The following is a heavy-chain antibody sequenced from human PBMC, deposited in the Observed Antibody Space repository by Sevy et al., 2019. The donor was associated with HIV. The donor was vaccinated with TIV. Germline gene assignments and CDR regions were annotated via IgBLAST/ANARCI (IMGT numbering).Heavy chain of an antibody. CDR2: IKSKTDDATT. D-gene: IGHD3-10*01. CDR1: GFTFSNAW. J-gene: IGHJ4*02. Sequence: GGSLRLSCAASGFTFSNAWMSWVRQAPGKGLEWVGRIKSKTDDATTYYAAPVKGRFTISRDDSNNMLHLQMNSLKTEDTAMYYCTRDRPFDGSGSFDYWGQGTLVTVSS. CDR3: TRDRPFDGSGSFDY. V-gene: IGHV3-15*01.